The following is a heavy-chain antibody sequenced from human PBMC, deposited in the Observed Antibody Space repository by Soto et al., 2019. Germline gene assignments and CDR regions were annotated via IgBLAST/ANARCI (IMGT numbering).Heavy chain of an antibody. Sequence: GESLKISCQGSGCTFTNHWITWVRQMPGKGLEWMGRINPSDSHTNYSPSFQGHVTMSVDKSISTAYLQWSSLKASDSAMYYCARHASYYVSSGYFGTYWGQGTLVTVSS. CDR3: ARHASYYVSSGYFGTY. D-gene: IGHD3-22*01. CDR2: INPSDSHT. CDR1: GCTFTNHW. J-gene: IGHJ4*02. V-gene: IGHV5-10-1*01.